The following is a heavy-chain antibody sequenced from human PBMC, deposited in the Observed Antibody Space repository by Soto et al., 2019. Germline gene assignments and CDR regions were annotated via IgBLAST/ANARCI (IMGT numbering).Heavy chain of an antibody. CDR2: VNHSGST. CDR1: GGSFSGYY. CDR3: ARRYIRYYGSGSPYGMDV. D-gene: IGHD3-10*01. V-gene: IGHV4-34*01. J-gene: IGHJ6*02. Sequence: QVQLQQWGAGLLKPSETLSLTCGVYGGSFSGYYWSWIRQPPGKGLEWIGEVNHSGSTNYNPSLKSRVTIAVATSNNQFSPKLCSVTAADAALYYCARRYIRYYGSGSPYGMDVWGQGTTVTVSS.